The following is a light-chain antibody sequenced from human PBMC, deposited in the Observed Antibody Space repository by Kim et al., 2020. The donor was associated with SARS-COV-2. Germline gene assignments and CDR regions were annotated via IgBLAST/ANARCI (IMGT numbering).Light chain of an antibody. CDR3: SSYADNNIFYV. Sequence: QSALTQPPSASGSPGQSVTISCTGTSSDVGRYNYVSWYQHHPGKAPKLMIYEVNKRPSGVPDRFSGAKSGNAASLTVSGLQTEDEADYYCSSYADNNIFYVFGTGTKVT. CDR1: SSDVGRYNY. CDR2: EVN. V-gene: IGLV2-8*01. J-gene: IGLJ1*01.